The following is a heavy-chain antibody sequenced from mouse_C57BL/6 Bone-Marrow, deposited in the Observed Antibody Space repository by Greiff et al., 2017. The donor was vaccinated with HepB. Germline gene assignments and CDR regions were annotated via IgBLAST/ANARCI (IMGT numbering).Heavy chain of an antibody. CDR1: GYAFTNYL. CDR2: INPGSGGT. V-gene: IGHV1-54*01. Sequence: QVQLQQSGAELVRPGTSVKVSCKASGYAFTNYLIEWVKQRPGQGLEWIGVINPGSGGTNYNEKFKGKATLTADKSSSTAYMQLSSLTSEDSAVYFCASYYGSSHDYWGQGTTLTVSS. J-gene: IGHJ2*01. CDR3: ASYYGSSHDY. D-gene: IGHD1-1*01.